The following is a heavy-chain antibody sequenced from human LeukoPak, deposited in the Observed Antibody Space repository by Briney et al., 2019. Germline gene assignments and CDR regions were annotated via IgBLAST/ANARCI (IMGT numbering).Heavy chain of an antibody. V-gene: IGHV1-69*01. CDR2: IIPIFGTA. J-gene: IGHJ4*02. Sequence: ASVKVSCKASGGTFSSYAISWVRQAPGQGLEWMGGIIPIFGTANYAQKFQGRVTITADESTSTAYMELSSLRSEDTAVYYCATASNGELWLYFAFTYWGQGTLVTVSS. D-gene: IGHD3-16*01. CDR3: ATASNGELWLYFAFTY. CDR1: GGTFSSYA.